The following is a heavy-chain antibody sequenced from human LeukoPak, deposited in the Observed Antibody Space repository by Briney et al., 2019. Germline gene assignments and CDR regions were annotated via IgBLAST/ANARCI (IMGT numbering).Heavy chain of an antibody. D-gene: IGHD3-3*01. J-gene: IGHJ6*02. CDR1: GYTFTSYG. Sequence: ASVKVSCKASGYTFTSYGIRWVRQAPGQGLEGMGWISAYNGNTNYAQKLQGRVTMTTDTSTSTAYMELRSLRCDDTGVYYCARSPPPDFWSGYSDYYGMDVWGQGTTVTVSS. V-gene: IGHV1-18*01. CDR3: ARSPPPDFWSGYSDYYGMDV. CDR2: ISAYNGNT.